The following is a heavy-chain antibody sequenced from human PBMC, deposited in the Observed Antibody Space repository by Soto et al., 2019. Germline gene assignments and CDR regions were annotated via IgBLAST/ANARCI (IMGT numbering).Heavy chain of an antibody. CDR2: IYHSGST. D-gene: IGHD2-21*01. Sequence: SETLSLTCAVSGGSISSGGYSWSWIRQPPGKGLEWIGYIYHSGSTYYNPSLKSRVTISVDRSKNQFSLKLSSVTAADTAVYYCARGPPLLWWSQGTLVT. J-gene: IGHJ4*02. V-gene: IGHV4-30-2*01. CDR1: GGSISSGGYS. CDR3: ARGPPLLW.